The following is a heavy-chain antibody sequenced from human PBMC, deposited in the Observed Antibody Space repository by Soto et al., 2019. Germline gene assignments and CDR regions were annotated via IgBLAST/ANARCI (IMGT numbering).Heavy chain of an antibody. CDR3: VRKNYYYGMDV. CDR1: GFDASVNF. V-gene: IGHV3-66*01. J-gene: IGHJ6*02. Sequence: EVQLEESGGTWVQPGGSLRLSCAASGFDASVNFMTWVRQAPGKGLEWVSSINNAYNTFYPDSVRGRFTISRDNSKNTVYLQVSSLRVEDTAMYYCVRKNYYYGMDVWGQGTAVTVSS. CDR2: INNAYNT.